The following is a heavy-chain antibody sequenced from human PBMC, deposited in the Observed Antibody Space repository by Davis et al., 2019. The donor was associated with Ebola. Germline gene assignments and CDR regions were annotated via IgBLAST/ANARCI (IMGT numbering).Heavy chain of an antibody. CDR1: GFTFDDYA. J-gene: IGHJ6*02. Sequence: PGGSLRLSCAASGFTFDDYAMHWVRQAPGKGLEWVSLISGDGGSTYYADSVKGRFTISRDNSKNSLYLQMNSLRTEDTALYYCAKDISFGGDYGMDVWGQGTTVTVSS. CDR2: ISGDGGST. V-gene: IGHV3-43*02. CDR3: AKDISFGGDYGMDV. D-gene: IGHD3-3*01.